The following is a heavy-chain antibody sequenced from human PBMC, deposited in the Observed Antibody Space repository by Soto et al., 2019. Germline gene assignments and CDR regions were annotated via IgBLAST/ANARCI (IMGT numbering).Heavy chain of an antibody. J-gene: IGHJ4*01. Sequence: ASVKVSCKASGYIFPDYYVHWVRQAPGEGLEWMGRINPNGGGANYAQKFEGWVTMTTDTSISTAYMELSRLNFDDTAVYYCARGEQLVHFDSWGQGTLVTVSS. V-gene: IGHV1-2*04. D-gene: IGHD6-6*01. CDR2: INPNGGGA. CDR3: ARGEQLVHFDS. CDR1: GYIFPDYY.